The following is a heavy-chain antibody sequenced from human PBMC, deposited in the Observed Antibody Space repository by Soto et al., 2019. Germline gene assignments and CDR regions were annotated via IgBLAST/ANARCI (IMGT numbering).Heavy chain of an antibody. CDR1: GFTFNDYY. D-gene: IGHD6-19*01. V-gene: IGHV3-11*01. Sequence: PWGSLSLSCAVSGFTFNDYYMSWIRQAPGKGLEWISYISGGGSTTYHADSVRGRFTISRDNAKNSLFLQMNSLRAEDTAVYYCAREVRTSGWFRRLDSWGQGILVTVSS. CDR2: ISGGGSTT. CDR3: AREVRTSGWFRRLDS. J-gene: IGHJ4*02.